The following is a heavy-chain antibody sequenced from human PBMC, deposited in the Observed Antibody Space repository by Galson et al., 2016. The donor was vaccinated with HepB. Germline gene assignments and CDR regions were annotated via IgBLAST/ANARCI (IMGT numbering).Heavy chain of an antibody. D-gene: IGHD3-3*01. CDR2: VSAYNGNT. J-gene: IGHJ4*02. CDR1: GYTFTNYG. CDR3: AEKRDYDFWSGYEK. V-gene: IGHV1-18*01. Sequence: SVKVSCKASGYTFTNYGVTWVRQAPGQGLEWMGWVSAYNGNTNYAQKFQGRVTMTEDTSTDTAYMELSSLRSEDTAVYYCAEKRDYDFWSGYEKWGQGTLVTVSS.